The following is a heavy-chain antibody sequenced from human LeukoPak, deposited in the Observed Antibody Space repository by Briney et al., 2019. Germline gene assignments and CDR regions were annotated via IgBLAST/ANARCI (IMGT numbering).Heavy chain of an antibody. CDR1: GYTFTSHY. D-gene: IGHD6-13*01. J-gene: IGHJ4*02. CDR3: ARDREAAAGSLPDY. V-gene: IGHV1-46*01. CDR2: INPSGGGT. Sequence: ASVKVSCKASGYTFTSHYMHWVRQAPGQGLEWMRIINPSGGGTRYAQKFQGRVTMTRDTPTSTVYMELSSLRSEDTAVYYCARDREAAAGSLPDYWGQGTLVIVSS.